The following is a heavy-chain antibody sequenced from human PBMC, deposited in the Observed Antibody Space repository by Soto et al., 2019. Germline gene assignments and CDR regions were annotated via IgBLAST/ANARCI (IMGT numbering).Heavy chain of an antibody. V-gene: IGHV3-49*03. D-gene: IGHD5-18*01. J-gene: IGHJ4*02. Sequence: GGSLRLSCTASGFTFGDYAMSWFRQAPGKGLEWVGFIRSKAYGGTTEYAASVKGRFTISRDDSKSIAYLQMNSLKTEDTAVYYCTRSFTAMVIVFDYWGQGSLVPVSS. CDR2: IRSKAYGGTT. CDR3: TRSFTAMVIVFDY. CDR1: GFTFGDYA.